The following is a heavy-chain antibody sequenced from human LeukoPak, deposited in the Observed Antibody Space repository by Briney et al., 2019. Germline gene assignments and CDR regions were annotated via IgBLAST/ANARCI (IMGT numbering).Heavy chain of an antibody. V-gene: IGHV1-8*01. CDR2: MNPNSGNT. J-gene: IGHJ5*02. CDR3: ARGLYCSSTSCYTSYWFDP. D-gene: IGHD2-2*02. CDR1: GYTFTSYD. Sequence: ASVKVSCKASGYTFTSYDINWVRQATGQGLEWMGRMNPNSGNTGYAQKFQGRVTMTRNTSISTAYMELSSLRSEDTAVYYCARGLYCSSTSCYTSYWFDPWGQGTLVTVSS.